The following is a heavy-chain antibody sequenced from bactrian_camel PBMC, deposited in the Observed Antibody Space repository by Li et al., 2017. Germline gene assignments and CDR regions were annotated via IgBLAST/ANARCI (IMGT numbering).Heavy chain of an antibody. CDR3: AAMQSADCATRTIYRWYDS. CDR2: IISSGIT. J-gene: IGHJ4*01. D-gene: IGHD4*01. CDR1: GSAASAVC. Sequence: QVQLVESGGDSVQAGGSLRLSCAASGSAASAVCMGWFRQAPGKEREGVATIISSGITNYADSVKGRFTISKDTVKNTLYLQMYSLKPEDTDMYWCAAMQSADCATRTIYRWYDSSGHGTQVTVS. V-gene: IGHV3S53*01.